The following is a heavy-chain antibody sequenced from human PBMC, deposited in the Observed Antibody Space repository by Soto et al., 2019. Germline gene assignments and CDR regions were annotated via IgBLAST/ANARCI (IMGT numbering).Heavy chain of an antibody. V-gene: IGHV3-30*03. Sequence: PGRPLRVSCGASAFSNYAIHWVRQAPGKGLEWVGIVSHDVGSTYTADSVQGHFSISRDTSNSTVYLHMSSLRPEDSGLYYCARWGWLDSYNAPLYSWGQGSLVTVSS. D-gene: IGHD6-19*01. J-gene: IGHJ5*02. CDR3: ARWGWLDSYNAPLYS. CDR2: VSHDVGST. CDR1: AFSNYA.